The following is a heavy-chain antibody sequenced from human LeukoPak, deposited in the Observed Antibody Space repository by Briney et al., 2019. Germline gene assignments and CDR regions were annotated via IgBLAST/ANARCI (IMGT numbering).Heavy chain of an antibody. CDR1: GFTFNDYA. D-gene: IGHD3-3*01. Sequence: PGGSLRLSCAASGFTFNDYAMSWVRQAAGKGLEWVSGISDTGRRTFYADSVKGRFTISRDDSKKTIYLQMNTLRAEDTAIYFCARHDSFFPYWGQGTLVTVSS. CDR2: ISDTGRRT. V-gene: IGHV3-23*01. J-gene: IGHJ4*02. CDR3: ARHDSFFPY.